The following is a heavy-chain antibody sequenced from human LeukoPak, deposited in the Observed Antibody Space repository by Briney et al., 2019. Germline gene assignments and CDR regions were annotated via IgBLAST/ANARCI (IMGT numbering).Heavy chain of an antibody. Sequence: GGSLRLSCAASGFTFSDYYMSWIRQAPGKGLEWVSYISSSGSTIYYADSVKGRFTISRDNAKNSLYLQTNSLRAEDTAVYYCARDGAPEAYYYDSSGFWWFDPWGQGTLVTVSS. CDR1: GFTFSDYY. D-gene: IGHD3-22*01. CDR3: ARDGAPEAYYYDSSGFWWFDP. J-gene: IGHJ5*02. V-gene: IGHV3-11*01. CDR2: ISSSGSTI.